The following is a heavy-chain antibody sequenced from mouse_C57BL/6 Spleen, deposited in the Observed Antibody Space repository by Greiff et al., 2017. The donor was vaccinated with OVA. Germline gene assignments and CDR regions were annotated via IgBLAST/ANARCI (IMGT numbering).Heavy chain of an antibody. D-gene: IGHD2-3*01. CDR2: INPGSGGT. CDR3: ARADDGTLQGFDY. J-gene: IGHJ2*01. CDR1: GYAFTNYL. V-gene: IGHV1-54*01. Sequence: QVQLQQSGAELVRPGTSVKVSCKASGYAFTNYLIEWVKQRPGQGLEWIGVINPGSGGTNYNEKFKGKATLTADKSSSTAYMQLSSLTSEDSAVYFWARADDGTLQGFDYWGQGTTLTVSS.